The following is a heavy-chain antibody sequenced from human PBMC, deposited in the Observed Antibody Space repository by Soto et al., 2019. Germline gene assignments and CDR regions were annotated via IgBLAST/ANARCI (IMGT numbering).Heavy chain of an antibody. Sequence: ASVNVSCKASGYSFTDYHIHWVRQAPGQGLEWLGRINPKSGGTSTAQKFQGWVTMTTDTSISTASMELTRLTSDDTAIYYCARGDSTDCSNGVCSFFYNHDMDVWGEGTTVTVSS. D-gene: IGHD2-8*01. V-gene: IGHV1-2*04. CDR2: INPKSGGT. CDR3: ARGDSTDCSNGVCSFFYNHDMDV. J-gene: IGHJ6*04. CDR1: GYSFTDYH.